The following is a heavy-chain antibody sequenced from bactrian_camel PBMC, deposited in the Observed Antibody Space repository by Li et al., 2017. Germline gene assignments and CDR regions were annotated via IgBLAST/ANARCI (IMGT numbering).Heavy chain of an antibody. D-gene: IGHD5*01. CDR3: EKGSL. V-gene: IGHV3S53*01. CDR2: IDSDGIA. J-gene: IGHJ6*01. CDR1: GSIYGDAC. Sequence: HVQLVESGGGSVQAGGSLRLSCGTSGSIYGDACVGWLRQAPGKEREGVAAIDSDGIASYADSVKGRFTLSRDNAKNTVYLHLMSLKDADTAMYHYEKGSLRGPGTQVTVSS.